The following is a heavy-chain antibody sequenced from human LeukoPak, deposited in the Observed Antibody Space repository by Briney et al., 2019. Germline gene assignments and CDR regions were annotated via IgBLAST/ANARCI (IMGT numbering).Heavy chain of an antibody. CDR1: GYTFTGYY. CDR2: INPNSGGT. CDR3: ARSFIATSSGGY. Sequence: ASVKVSCKASGYTFTGYYMHWVRQAPGQGLEWMGWINPNSGGTNYAQKFQGRVTMTRDTSISTTYMELSRLTSDDTALYYCARSFIATSSGGYWGQGTLVTVSS. J-gene: IGHJ4*02. D-gene: IGHD6-13*01. V-gene: IGHV1-2*02.